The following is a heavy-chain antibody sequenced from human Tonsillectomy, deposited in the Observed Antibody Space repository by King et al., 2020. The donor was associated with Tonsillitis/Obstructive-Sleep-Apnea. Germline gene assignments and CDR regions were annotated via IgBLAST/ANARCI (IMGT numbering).Heavy chain of an antibody. CDR2: IYSGGST. D-gene: IGHD7-27*01. CDR1: GFTVRSSY. J-gene: IGHJ5*02. Sequence: VQLVESGGGLIQPGGSLRLSCAASGFTVRSSYMSWVRQAPGKGLELGSVIYSGGSTYYADSVKGRFTISRDNSKNTLYLQMNSLRAEDTAVYYCARLLTGYNWFDPWGQGTLVTVSS. CDR3: ARLLTGYNWFDP. V-gene: IGHV3-53*01.